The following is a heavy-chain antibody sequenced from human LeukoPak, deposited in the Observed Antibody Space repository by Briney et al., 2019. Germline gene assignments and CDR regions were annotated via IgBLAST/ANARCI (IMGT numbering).Heavy chain of an antibody. CDR2: INHSGST. CDR3: ARGVVVDY. CDR1: GGSFSGYY. D-gene: IGHD3-22*01. V-gene: IGHV4-34*01. Sequence: PSETLSLTCAVYGGSFSGYYWSWIRQPPGKGLEWIGEINHSGSTNYNPSLKSRVTISVDTSKNQFSLKLSSVAATDTALYYCARGVVVDYWGQGTLVTVSS. J-gene: IGHJ4*02.